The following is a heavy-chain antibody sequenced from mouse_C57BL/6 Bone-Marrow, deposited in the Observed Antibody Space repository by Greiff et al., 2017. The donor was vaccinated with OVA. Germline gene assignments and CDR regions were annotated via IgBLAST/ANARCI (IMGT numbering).Heavy chain of an antibody. V-gene: IGHV2-9-1*01. CDR2: IWTGGGT. CDR1: GFSLTSYA. Sequence: VKLVESGPGLVAPSQSLSITCTVSGFSLTSYAISWVRQPPGKGLEWLGVIWTGGGTNYNSALKSRLSISKDNSKSQVFLKMNSLQTDDTARYYCARNFTTVVASDWYFDVWGTGTTVTVSS. CDR3: ARNFTTVVASDWYFDV. J-gene: IGHJ1*03. D-gene: IGHD1-1*01.